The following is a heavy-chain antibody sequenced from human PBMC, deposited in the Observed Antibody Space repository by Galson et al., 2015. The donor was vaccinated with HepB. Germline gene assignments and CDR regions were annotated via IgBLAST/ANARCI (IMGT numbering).Heavy chain of an antibody. Sequence: QSGAEVKKPGASVKVSCKASGYTFTSYYMHWVRQAPGQGLEWMGIINPSGGSTSYAQKFQGRVTMTRDTSTSTVYMERSSLRSEDTAVCDCARDSRARGIVVAVAATSMHYWGQETLVTVSS. D-gene: IGHD2-15*01. CDR1: GYTFTSYY. J-gene: IGHJ4*02. CDR3: ARDSRARGIVVAVAATSMHY. CDR2: INPSGGST. V-gene: IGHV1-46*01.